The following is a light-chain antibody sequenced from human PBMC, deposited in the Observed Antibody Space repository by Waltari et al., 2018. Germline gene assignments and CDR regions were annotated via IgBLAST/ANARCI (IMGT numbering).Light chain of an antibody. CDR3: QQYNSYPWT. J-gene: IGKJ1*01. Sequence: DIQMTQSPPTLPAFVGDTFTITCRASQTISSWLAWYQQKPGRAPKLLIYKATTLEGGVPSRFSGSGSGTEFTLTISSLQPDDFATYYCQQYNSYPWTFGQGTKVEVK. CDR2: KAT. V-gene: IGKV1-5*03. CDR1: QTISSW.